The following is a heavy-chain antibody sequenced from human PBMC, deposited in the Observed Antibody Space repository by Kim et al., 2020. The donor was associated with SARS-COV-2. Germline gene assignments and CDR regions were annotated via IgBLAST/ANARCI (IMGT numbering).Heavy chain of an antibody. J-gene: IGHJ6*02. CDR3: ARGRMAATDLYYYGLDV. CDR2: ITSHGGTT. CDR1: GFTFSNFA. D-gene: IGHD6-25*01. Sequence: GGSLRLSCAASGFTFSNFAMHWVRQAPGKGLEYVSGITSHGGTTYYANSVKGRLTMSRDNSKNTLSLQMGSLRVEDMAVYYCARGRMAATDLYYYGLDVWGQGTTVTVSS. V-gene: IGHV3-64*01.